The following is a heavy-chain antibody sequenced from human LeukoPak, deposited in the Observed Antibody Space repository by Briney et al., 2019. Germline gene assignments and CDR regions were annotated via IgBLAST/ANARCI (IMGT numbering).Heavy chain of an antibody. CDR2: INHSGST. J-gene: IGHJ3*02. CDR1: GGSFSGYY. Sequence: SETLSLTCAVYGGSFSGYYWSWIRQPPGKGLEWIGEINHSGSTNYNPSLKSRVTISVDTSKNQFSLKLSSVTAADTAVYYCARGLILRGNAFDIWGQGTMVTVSS. CDR3: ARGLILRGNAFDI. D-gene: IGHD4-17*01. V-gene: IGHV4-34*01.